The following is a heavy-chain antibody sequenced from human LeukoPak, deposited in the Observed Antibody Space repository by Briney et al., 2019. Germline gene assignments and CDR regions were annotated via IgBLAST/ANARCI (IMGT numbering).Heavy chain of an antibody. D-gene: IGHD1-26*01. Sequence: KPSQTLSLTCTVSGGSISSGDYYWSWIRQPPGKGLEWIGYIYYSGSTYYNPSLKSRVTISVDTSKNQFSLKLSSVTAADTAAYYCARDVSSGSYLGRTYYCDCWGQGTLVTVSS. CDR3: ARDVSSGSYLGRTYYCDC. CDR1: GGSISSGDYY. V-gene: IGHV4-30-4*08. J-gene: IGHJ4*02. CDR2: IYYSGST.